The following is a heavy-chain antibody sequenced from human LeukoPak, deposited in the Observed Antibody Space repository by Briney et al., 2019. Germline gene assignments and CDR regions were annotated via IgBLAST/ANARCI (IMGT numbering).Heavy chain of an antibody. CDR2: IWYDGSNK. D-gene: IGHD6-25*01. CDR1: GFTFSSYG. J-gene: IGHJ4*02. Sequence: GGSLRLSCAASGFTFSSYGMHWVRQAPGKGLEWVAVIWYDGSNKYYADSVKGRFTISRDNSKNTLYLQMNRLRAEDTAVYYCARDARMYSSGFDPFDYWGQGTLVTVSS. V-gene: IGHV3-33*01. CDR3: ARDARMYSSGFDPFDY.